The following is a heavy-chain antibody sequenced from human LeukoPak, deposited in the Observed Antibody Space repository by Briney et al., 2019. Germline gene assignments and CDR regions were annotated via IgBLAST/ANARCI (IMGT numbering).Heavy chain of an antibody. V-gene: IGHV3-15*01. CDR3: TTTLYSSSPFDY. CDR1: GFTFRDAW. D-gene: IGHD6-6*01. CDR2: IRSKTDGETT. Sequence: PGGSLRLSCAASGFTFRDAWMTWVRQAPGKGLEWVGRIRSKTDGETTDYAAPVKGRFTISRDDSKNTVYLQMNSLKSEDTAVYYCTTTLYSSSPFDYWGQGALVPVSS. J-gene: IGHJ4*02.